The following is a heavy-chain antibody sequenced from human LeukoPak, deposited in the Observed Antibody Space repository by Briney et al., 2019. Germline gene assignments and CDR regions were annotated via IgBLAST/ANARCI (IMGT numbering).Heavy chain of an antibody. J-gene: IGHJ4*02. CDR3: ARDWADFWSGYPFDY. D-gene: IGHD3-3*01. V-gene: IGHV3-33*08. CDR2: IWSDGRDK. Sequence: GGSLRLSCTASGFSFSDYAMHWVRQAPGKGLEWVAVIWSDGRDKYYADSVKGRFTISRDNAKNSLYLQMNSLRAEDTAVYYCARDWADFWSGYPFDYWGQGTLVTVSS. CDR1: GFSFSDYA.